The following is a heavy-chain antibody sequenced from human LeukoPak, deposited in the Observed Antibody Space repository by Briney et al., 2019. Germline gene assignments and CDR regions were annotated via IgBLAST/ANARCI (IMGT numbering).Heavy chain of an antibody. J-gene: IGHJ6*03. CDR3: AKDKGSHDYMDV. CDR1: GFTFDDYA. Sequence: GRSLRLSCAASGFTFDDYAMHWVRQAPGKGLEWVSGISWNSGSIGYADSVKGRFTISRDNAKNSLYLQMNSLRAEDTALYYCAKDKGSHDYMDVWGKGTTVTVSS. V-gene: IGHV3-9*01. CDR2: ISWNSGSI. D-gene: IGHD2-15*01.